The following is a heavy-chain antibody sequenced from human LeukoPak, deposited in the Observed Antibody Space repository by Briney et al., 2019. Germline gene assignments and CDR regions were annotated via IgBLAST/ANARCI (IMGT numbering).Heavy chain of an antibody. Sequence: ASVKVSCKASGYTFTGYYMHWVRQAPGQGLEWMGIINPSGGSTSYAQKFQGRVTMTRDTSTSTVYMELSSLRSEDTAVYYCARGVRPYDYLGAFDIWGQGTMVTVSS. V-gene: IGHV1-46*01. CDR3: ARGVRPYDYLGAFDI. D-gene: IGHD4-11*01. CDR2: INPSGGST. CDR1: GYTFTGYY. J-gene: IGHJ3*02.